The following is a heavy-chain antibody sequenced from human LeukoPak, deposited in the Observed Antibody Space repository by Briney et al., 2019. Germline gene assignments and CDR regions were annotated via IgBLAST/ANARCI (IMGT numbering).Heavy chain of an antibody. J-gene: IGHJ4*02. D-gene: IGHD5-18*01. CDR1: GYTFTNSW. V-gene: IGHV5-51*01. CDR3: TIRAYSYEYFDI. CDR2: IYPGDSDT. Sequence: GESLKISCKGSGYTFTNSWIGWVRQTPGKGLEWMGSIYPGDSDTRYSPSFQGQVTISVDKSSSTAYLQWSSLKASNTAMYYCTIRAYSYEYFDIWGLGTLVTVSS.